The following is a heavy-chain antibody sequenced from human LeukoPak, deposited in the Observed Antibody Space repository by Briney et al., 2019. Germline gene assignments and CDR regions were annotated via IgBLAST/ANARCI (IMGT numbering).Heavy chain of an antibody. J-gene: IGHJ5*02. CDR3: AKALTYYYDSSGGPGMFDP. D-gene: IGHD3-22*01. CDR2: ISWNSGSI. CDR1: GFTFDDYA. Sequence: GGSLRLSCAASGFTFDDYAMHWVRQAPGKGLEWVSGISWNSGSIGYADSVKGRFTISRDNAKNSLYPQMNSLRAEDTALYYCAKALTYYYDSSGGPGMFDPWGQGTLVTVSS. V-gene: IGHV3-9*01.